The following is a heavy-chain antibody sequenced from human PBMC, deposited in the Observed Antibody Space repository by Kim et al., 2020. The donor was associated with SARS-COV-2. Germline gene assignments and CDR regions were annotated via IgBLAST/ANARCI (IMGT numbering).Heavy chain of an antibody. V-gene: IGHV1-8*01. Sequence: ASVKVSCKASGYTFTSYDINWVRQATGQGLEWMGWMNPNSGNTGYAQKFQGRVTMTRNTSISTAYMELSSLRSEDTAVYYCASMGIAAAGQSDYYYYYYMDVWGKGTTVTVSS. D-gene: IGHD6-13*01. CDR3: ASMGIAAAGQSDYYYYYYMDV. CDR2: MNPNSGNT. CDR1: GYTFTSYD. J-gene: IGHJ6*03.